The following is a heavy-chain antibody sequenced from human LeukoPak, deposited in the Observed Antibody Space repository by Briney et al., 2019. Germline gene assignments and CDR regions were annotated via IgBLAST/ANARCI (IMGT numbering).Heavy chain of an antibody. CDR1: GGTFSSYA. V-gene: IGHV1-69*04. CDR2: IIPILGIA. CDR3: ARENGDYRNLYYFDY. Sequence: GASVKVSCKASGGTFSSYAISWVRQAPGQGLEWMGRIIPILGIANYAQKFQGRVTITADKSTSTAYMELSSLRSEDTAVYYCARENGDYRNLYYFDYWGQGTLVTVSS. J-gene: IGHJ4*02. D-gene: IGHD4-17*01.